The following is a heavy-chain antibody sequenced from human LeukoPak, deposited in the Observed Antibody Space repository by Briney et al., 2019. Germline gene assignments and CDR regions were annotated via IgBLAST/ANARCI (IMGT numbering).Heavy chain of an antibody. Sequence: GGSLRLSCAASGFTVSSNYMSWVRQAPGKGLEWVSVIYSGGSTYYADSVKGRFTISRDNSKNTLYLQMNRLRAEDTAVYYCARVRMVRGVIGAFDIWGQGTMVTVSS. D-gene: IGHD3-10*01. CDR2: IYSGGST. J-gene: IGHJ3*02. CDR1: GFTVSSNY. V-gene: IGHV3-66*01. CDR3: ARVRMVRGVIGAFDI.